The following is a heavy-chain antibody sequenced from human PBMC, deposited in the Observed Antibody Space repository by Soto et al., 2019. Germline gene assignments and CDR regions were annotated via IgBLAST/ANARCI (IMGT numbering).Heavy chain of an antibody. CDR2: VIPIFGTA. CDR1: GGTFSSYA. Sequence: GASVKVSCKASGGTFSSYAISWVRQAPGQGLEWMGGVIPIFGTANYAQKFQDRVTITADESTSTAYMELSSLRSEDTAVYYCARAENDSSGYYPPYYYGMDVWGQGTTVTVSS. CDR3: ARAENDSSGYYPPYYYGMDV. V-gene: IGHV1-69*13. D-gene: IGHD3-22*01. J-gene: IGHJ6*02.